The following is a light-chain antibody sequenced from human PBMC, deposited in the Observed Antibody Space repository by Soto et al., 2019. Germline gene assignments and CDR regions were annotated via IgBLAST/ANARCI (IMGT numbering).Light chain of an antibody. CDR3: QQYCSYSGLT. V-gene: IGKV1-5*03. Sequence: DIQMTQSPSTLSASVGDRVTITCRASQSISSWLAWYQQKPGKPPKLLIFGGSSLDNGVPSRFSGSGAGTEVTLPTSSLQPPDVAAYYYQQYCSYSGLTFGGGTKVEIK. CDR1: QSISSW. J-gene: IGKJ4*01. CDR2: GGS.